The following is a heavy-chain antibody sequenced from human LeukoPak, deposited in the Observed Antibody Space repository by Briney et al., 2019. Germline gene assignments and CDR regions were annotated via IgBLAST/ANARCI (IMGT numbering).Heavy chain of an antibody. CDR2: IYTSGST. J-gene: IGHJ3*02. V-gene: IGHV4-4*07. Sequence: KPSETLSLTCTVSGGSISSYYWSWIRQPAGKGLEWIGRIYTSGSTNYNPSLKSRVTMSVDTSKNQFSLKLSSVTAADTAVYYCARVYYYDSSGLAFDIWGQGTMVTVSS. D-gene: IGHD3-22*01. CDR1: GGSISSYY. CDR3: ARVYYYDSSGLAFDI.